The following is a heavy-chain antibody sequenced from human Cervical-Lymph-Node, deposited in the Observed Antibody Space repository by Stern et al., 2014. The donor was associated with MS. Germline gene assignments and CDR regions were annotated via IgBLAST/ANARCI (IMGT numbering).Heavy chain of an antibody. D-gene: IGHD3-9*01. V-gene: IGHV3-30-3*01. CDR1: GFTFSNYA. CDR3: VGRDKTLTKRAFDI. CDR2: ISSDGSNK. Sequence: VQLVESGGGVVQPGGSLRLSCAASGFTFSNYAMHWVRQAPGKGLEWVTLISSDGSNKYYADSVKGRFTISRDNSKNTLYLQVNSLRPEDTAVYYCVGRDKTLTKRAFDIWGQGTMVTVSS. J-gene: IGHJ3*02.